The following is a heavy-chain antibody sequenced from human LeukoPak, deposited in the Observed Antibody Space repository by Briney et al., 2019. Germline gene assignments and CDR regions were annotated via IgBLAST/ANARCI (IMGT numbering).Heavy chain of an antibody. V-gene: IGHV3-21*01. CDR3: ARVGVVVVAAISAAFDI. CDR1: GFTFSSYS. Sequence: GGSLRLSCAASGFTFSSYSMNWVRQAPGKGLEWVSSISSSSSYIYYADSVKGRFTISRDNAKNSLYLQMNSLRAEDTAVYYCARVGVVVVAAISAAFDIWGQGTMVTVSS. CDR2: ISSSSSYI. J-gene: IGHJ3*02. D-gene: IGHD2-15*01.